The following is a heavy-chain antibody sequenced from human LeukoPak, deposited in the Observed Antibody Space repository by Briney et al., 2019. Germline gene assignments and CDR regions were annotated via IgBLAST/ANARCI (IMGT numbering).Heavy chain of an antibody. CDR1: GFTFSSYA. Sequence: PGGSLRLSCAASGFTFSSYAMSWVRQALGKGLEWVSAISGSGGSTYYADSVKGRFTISRDNSKNTLYLQMNSLRAEDTAVYYCALTGGIAARPYDYWGQGTLVTVSS. J-gene: IGHJ4*02. CDR2: ISGSGGST. V-gene: IGHV3-23*01. CDR3: ALTGGIAARPYDY. D-gene: IGHD6-6*01.